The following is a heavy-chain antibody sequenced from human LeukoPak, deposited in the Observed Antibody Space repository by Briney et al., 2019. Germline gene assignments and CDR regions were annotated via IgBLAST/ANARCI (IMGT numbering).Heavy chain of an antibody. CDR2: IDPSDSYT. J-gene: IGHJ5*02. CDR1: GYSFTSYW. D-gene: IGHD6-13*01. CDR3: ARRSSWYPWFDP. V-gene: IGHV5-10-1*01. Sequence: PGESLKISCKGSGYSFTSYWISWVRQMPGRGLEWMGRIDPSDSYTNYSPSFQGHVTISADKSISTAYLQWSSLKASDTAMYYCARRSSWYPWFDPWGQGTLVTVSS.